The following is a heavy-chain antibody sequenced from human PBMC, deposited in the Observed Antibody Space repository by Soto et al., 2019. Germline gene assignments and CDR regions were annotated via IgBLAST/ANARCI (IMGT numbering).Heavy chain of an antibody. J-gene: IGHJ3*02. Sequence: GGSLRLSCPASGFTFSSYSMNWVRQAPGKGLEWVSSISSSSSYIYYADSVKGRFTISRDNAKNSLYLQMNSLRAEDTAVYYCARVLLYYDILTGYPDAFDIWGQGTMVTVSS. D-gene: IGHD3-9*01. CDR1: GFTFSSYS. CDR3: ARVLLYYDILTGYPDAFDI. CDR2: ISSSSSYI. V-gene: IGHV3-21*01.